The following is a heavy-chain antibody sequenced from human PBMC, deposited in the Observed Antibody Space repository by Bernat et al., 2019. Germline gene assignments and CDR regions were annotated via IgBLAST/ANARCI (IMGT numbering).Heavy chain of an antibody. V-gene: IGHV1-69*06. J-gene: IGHJ2*01. Sequence: QVQLVQSGAEVKKPGSSVKVSCKASGGTFSSYAISWVRQAPGQGLEWMGGIIPIFGTANYAQKFQGRVTITADKSTSTAYMELSSLRSEDTAVYYCARDGVEMATRGWYFDLWGRGTLVTVSS. CDR2: IIPIFGTA. D-gene: IGHD5-24*01. CDR3: ARDGVEMATRGWYFDL. CDR1: GGTFSSYA.